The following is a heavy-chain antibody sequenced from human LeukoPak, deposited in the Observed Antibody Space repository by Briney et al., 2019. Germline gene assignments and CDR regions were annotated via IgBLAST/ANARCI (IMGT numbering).Heavy chain of an antibody. Sequence: PGGSLRLSCAASGFSFIRYDIHWVRQAPGKGLELVAFIRYDGSNKNYADSVKGRFTISRDNFMSTVYLQMNSLRAEDTAVYYCAKDRQTITIFGVVNTPRANFDYWGQGTLVTVSS. J-gene: IGHJ4*02. CDR1: GFSFIRYD. CDR3: AKDRQTITIFGVVNTPRANFDY. D-gene: IGHD3-3*01. CDR2: IRYDGSNK. V-gene: IGHV3-30*02.